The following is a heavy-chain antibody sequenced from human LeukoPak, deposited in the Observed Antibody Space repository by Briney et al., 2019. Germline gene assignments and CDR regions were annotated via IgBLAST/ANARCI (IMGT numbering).Heavy chain of an antibody. CDR2: IYHSGST. D-gene: IGHD6-6*01. J-gene: IGHJ4*02. Sequence: SETLSLTCAVSGGSISSGGYSWSWIRQPPGKGLEWIGYIYHSGSTYYNPSLKSRVTISVDRSKNQFSLKLSSVTAADTAVYYCARGPSSYYFDYWGQGTLVTVSS. V-gene: IGHV4-30-2*01. CDR3: ARGPSSYYFDY. CDR1: GGSISSGGYS.